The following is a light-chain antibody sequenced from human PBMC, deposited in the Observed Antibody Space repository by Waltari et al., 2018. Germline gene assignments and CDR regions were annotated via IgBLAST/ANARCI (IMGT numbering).Light chain of an antibody. CDR2: GAS. V-gene: IGKV3-15*01. Sequence: IVMTQSPATLSVSPAERATPPCRPSQSISTNLAWFQEKPGQAPRLLIYGASTRATGVPARFSGSGSGTYFTLVISSLRSEDFAVYYCQHYDKWLRYSFGQGTKVEIK. CDR1: QSISTN. CDR3: QHYDKWLRYS. J-gene: IGKJ2*01.